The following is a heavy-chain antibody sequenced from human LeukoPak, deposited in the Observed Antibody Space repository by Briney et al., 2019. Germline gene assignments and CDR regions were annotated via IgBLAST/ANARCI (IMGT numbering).Heavy chain of an antibody. D-gene: IGHD3-10*01. J-gene: IGHJ6*03. CDR2: MNPNSGNT. CDR3: ARANYGTYYYYYYMDV. V-gene: IGHV1-8*03. CDR1: GGTFTSYD. Sequence: ASVKVSCKASGGTFTSYDINWVRQATGQGLEWMGWMNPNSGNTGYAQKFQGRVTITRNTSISTAYMELSSLRSEDTAVYYCARANYGTYYYYYYMDVWGKGTTVTVSS.